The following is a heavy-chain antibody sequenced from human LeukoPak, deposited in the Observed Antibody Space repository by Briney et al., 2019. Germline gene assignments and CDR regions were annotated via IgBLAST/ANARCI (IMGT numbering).Heavy chain of an antibody. V-gene: IGHV3-53*01. J-gene: IGHJ1*01. D-gene: IGHD5-24*01. CDR2: IYSGGST. CDR3: ASPGGQHRDGYI. Sequence: GGSLRLSCAASGFTVSSTYMSWVRQAPGKGLEWVSVIYSGGSTYYADSVKGRFTISRDNSKNTPYLQMNSLRAEDTAVYYCASPGGQHRDGYIWGQGTLVTVSS. CDR1: GFTVSSTY.